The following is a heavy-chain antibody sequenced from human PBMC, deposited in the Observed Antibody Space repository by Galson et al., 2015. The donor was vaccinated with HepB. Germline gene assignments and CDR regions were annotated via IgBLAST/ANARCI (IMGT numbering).Heavy chain of an antibody. CDR2: ISSSSSTI. Sequence: LRLSCAASGFTFSSYSMNWVRQAPGKGLEWVSYISSSSSTIYYADSVKGRFTISRDNAKNSLYLQMNSLRAEDTAVYYCARKRRDGYNYPYDAFDIWGQGTMVTVSS. CDR3: ARKRRDGYNYPYDAFDI. V-gene: IGHV3-48*04. CDR1: GFTFSSYS. D-gene: IGHD5-24*01. J-gene: IGHJ3*02.